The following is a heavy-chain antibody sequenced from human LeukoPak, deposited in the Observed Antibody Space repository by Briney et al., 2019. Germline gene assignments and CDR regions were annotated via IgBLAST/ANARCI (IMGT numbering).Heavy chain of an antibody. CDR3: ARDRRRGGVHAFDV. J-gene: IGHJ3*01. V-gene: IGHV4-61*01. Sequence: SETLSLTCTVSGGSISSSRYYWGWIRQPPGKGLEWIGYVHHTDSPNFNPSLKSRVTISLDTSKNQFSLKLTSVTAADAAVYYCARDRRRGGVHAFDVWGRGTMVTVSS. CDR1: GGSISSSRYY. CDR2: VHHTDSP. D-gene: IGHD3-10*01.